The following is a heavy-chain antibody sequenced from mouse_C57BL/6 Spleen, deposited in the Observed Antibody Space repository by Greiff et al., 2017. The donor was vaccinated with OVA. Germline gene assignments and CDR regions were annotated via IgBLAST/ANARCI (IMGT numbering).Heavy chain of an antibody. J-gene: IGHJ4*01. Sequence: QVQLQQPGAELVRPGSSVKLSCKASGYTFTSYWMHWVKQRPIQGLEWIGNIDPSDSETHYNQKFKDKATFTVDKSSSTAYMQLSSLTSEDSAVYYGASRGSSGYGYYARDYWGQGTSVTVSS. CDR1: GYTFTSYW. D-gene: IGHD3-2*02. V-gene: IGHV1-52*01. CDR2: IDPSDSET. CDR3: ASRGSSGYGYYARDY.